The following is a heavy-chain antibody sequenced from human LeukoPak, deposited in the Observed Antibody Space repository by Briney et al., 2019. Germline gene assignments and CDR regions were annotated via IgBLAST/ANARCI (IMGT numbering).Heavy chain of an antibody. CDR2: IYPGDSDT. CDR3: ARQDGSAYYYFDY. D-gene: IGHD3-22*01. J-gene: IGHJ4*02. Sequence: GESLKISCKGSGXSFSYYWIAWVRQMPGKGLEWMGIIYPGDSDTRYSPSFQGQVTISADKSTSTANLQWSSLKASDTAMYYCARQDGSAYYYFDYWGQGTLVTVSS. CDR1: GXSFSYYW. V-gene: IGHV5-51*01.